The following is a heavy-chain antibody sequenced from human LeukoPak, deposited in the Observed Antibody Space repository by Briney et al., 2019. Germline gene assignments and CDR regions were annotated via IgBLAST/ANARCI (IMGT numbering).Heavy chain of an antibody. CDR1: GYTFTSYA. D-gene: IGHD2-15*01. Sequence: GASVKVSCKASGYTFTSYAMNWVRQAPGQGLEWMGWINTSTGNPTYAQGFTGRFVFSLDTSVSTAYLQISSLKPEDTAVYYCARAGYCSAAGCRLWAYWGQGTLVTVSS. CDR2: INTSTGNP. J-gene: IGHJ4*02. CDR3: ARAGYCSAAGCRLWAY. V-gene: IGHV7-4-1*02.